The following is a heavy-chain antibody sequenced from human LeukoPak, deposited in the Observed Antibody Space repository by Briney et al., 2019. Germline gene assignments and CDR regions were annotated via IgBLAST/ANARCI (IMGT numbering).Heavy chain of an antibody. D-gene: IGHD2-2*01. Sequence: GGSLRLSCAASGFSFSDYYMSWVRQAPGKGLEWISYITNSGSTIYYAESVKGRFAISRDDAKNSLYLQMNNLRAEDTAVYYCARDRDCGTTTCSVDYWGQGTLVTVSS. CDR1: GFSFSDYY. V-gene: IGHV3-11*01. CDR3: ARDRDCGTTTCSVDY. J-gene: IGHJ4*02. CDR2: ITNSGSTI.